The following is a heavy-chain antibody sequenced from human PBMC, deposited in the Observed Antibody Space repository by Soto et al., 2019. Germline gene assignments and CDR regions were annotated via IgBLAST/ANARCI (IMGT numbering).Heavy chain of an antibody. Sequence: PSETLSLTCAVYGGSFSGYYWSWIRQPPGKGLEWIGEINHSGSANYNPSLESRLTISVDTSKNQFSLEVRSVTAADTAVYYCARDENYYYDSSGYADAFDIWGQGTMVTVSS. J-gene: IGHJ3*02. V-gene: IGHV4-34*01. CDR1: GGSFSGYY. D-gene: IGHD3-22*01. CDR3: ARDENYYYDSSGYADAFDI. CDR2: INHSGSA.